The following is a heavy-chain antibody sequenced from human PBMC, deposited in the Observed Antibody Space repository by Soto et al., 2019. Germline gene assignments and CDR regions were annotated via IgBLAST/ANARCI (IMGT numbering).Heavy chain of an antibody. CDR2: IYYSGST. J-gene: IGHJ4*02. Sequence: QLQLQESGPGLVKPSETLSLTCTVSGGSISSSSYYWGWIRQPPGKGLEWIGSIYYSGSTYYNPSRTSRVTISVDTSKNQFSLKLSSVTAADTAVYYCVRHRHDYSNYDFDYCGQGTLVTVS. D-gene: IGHD4-4*01. V-gene: IGHV4-39*01. CDR1: GGSISSSSYY. CDR3: VRHRHDYSNYDFDY.